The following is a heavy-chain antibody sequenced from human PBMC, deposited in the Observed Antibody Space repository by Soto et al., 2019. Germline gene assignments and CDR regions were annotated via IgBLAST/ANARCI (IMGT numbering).Heavy chain of an antibody. CDR1: GFTLNTYS. CDR3: ARDPDLIEAAGNYFDC. J-gene: IGHJ4*02. Sequence: LRLSCSVSGFTLNTYSMHWVRQAPGKELEWVAVVSFDGVNKHYRDSVKGRFTISRDIAKNMLYLQMTSLRLEDTALYYCARDPDLIEAAGNYFDCWGQGTLVTVSS. V-gene: IGHV3-30-3*01. D-gene: IGHD6-13*01. CDR2: VSFDGVNK.